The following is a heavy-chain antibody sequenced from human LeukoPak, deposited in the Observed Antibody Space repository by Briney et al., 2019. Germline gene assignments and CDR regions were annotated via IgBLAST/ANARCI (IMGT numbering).Heavy chain of an antibody. V-gene: IGHV3-73*01. D-gene: IGHD3/OR15-3a*01. CDR1: GFTFSGSA. Sequence: GGSLKLSCAASGFTFSGSAMHWVRQASGKGLEWVGRIRSKANSYATAYAASVKGRFTISRDDSKNTAYLEMNSLKTEDTAVYYCTRGALDYRDAYDFWCQGTMVTVSS. CDR3: TRGALDYRDAYDF. J-gene: IGHJ3*01. CDR2: IRSKANSYAT.